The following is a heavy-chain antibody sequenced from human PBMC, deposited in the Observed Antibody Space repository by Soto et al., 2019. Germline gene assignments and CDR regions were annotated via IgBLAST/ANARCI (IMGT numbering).Heavy chain of an antibody. Sequence: GGSLRLSCAASGFIFNAYAMTWVRQAPGKGLEWVSAIGGSGGNTYYAAFVKGRFTISRDNSRDTVDLQMNSLRAEDTAVYYCARVASHYINSLDNWGQGILVTVSS. D-gene: IGHD4-4*01. J-gene: IGHJ4*02. V-gene: IGHV3-23*01. CDR2: IGGSGGNT. CDR1: GFIFNAYA. CDR3: ARVASHYINSLDN.